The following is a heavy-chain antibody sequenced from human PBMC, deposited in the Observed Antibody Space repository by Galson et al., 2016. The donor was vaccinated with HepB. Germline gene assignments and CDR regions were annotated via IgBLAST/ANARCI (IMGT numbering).Heavy chain of an antibody. J-gene: IGHJ2*01. V-gene: IGHV4-39*01. CDR3: ARHSAGGFYDSSGYYSADWYFDL. D-gene: IGHD3-22*01. CDR2: IYYSGST. CDR1: GGSISNSDYY. Sequence: ETLSLTCTVSGGSISNSDYYWGWIRQPPGKGLEWIGSIYYSGSTYYNPSLKSRITISLDTSKNQFSLRLSSMTAADTAVYYCARHSAGGFYDSSGYYSADWYFDLWGQGTLVTVSS.